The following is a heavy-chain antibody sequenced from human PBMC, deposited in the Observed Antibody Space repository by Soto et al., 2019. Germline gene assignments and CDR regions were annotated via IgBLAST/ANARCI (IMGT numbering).Heavy chain of an antibody. Sequence: SETLSLTCAVSGGSISSGGYSCSWIRQPPGKGLEWIGYIYHSGSTYYNPSLKSRVTISVDRSKNQFSLKLSSVTAADTAVYYCARGGFSYGTSTYYYYGMDVWGQGTTVTVSS. CDR2: IYHSGST. V-gene: IGHV4-30-2*01. CDR1: GGSISSGGYS. CDR3: ARGGFSYGTSTYYYYGMDV. D-gene: IGHD5-18*01. J-gene: IGHJ6*02.